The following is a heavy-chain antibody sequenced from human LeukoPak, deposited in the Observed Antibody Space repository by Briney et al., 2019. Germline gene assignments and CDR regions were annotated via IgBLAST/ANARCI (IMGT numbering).Heavy chain of an antibody. Sequence: GGSLRLSCAASGFIFSSYSMNWVRQAPGKGLQWVSSISDSSTYIYYADSVKGRFTISRDNAKNSLYLQMNSLRAEDTAVYYCARTVVGPNWFDPWGQGTLVTVSS. V-gene: IGHV3-21*01. CDR1: GFIFSSYS. J-gene: IGHJ5*02. D-gene: IGHD2-15*01. CDR2: ISDSSTYI. CDR3: ARTVVGPNWFDP.